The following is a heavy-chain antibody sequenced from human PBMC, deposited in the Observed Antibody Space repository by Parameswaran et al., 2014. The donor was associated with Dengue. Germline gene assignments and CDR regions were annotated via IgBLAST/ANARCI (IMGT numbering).Heavy chain of an antibody. CDR2: INHSGST. CDR1: GGSFSGYY. Sequence: ASETLSLTCAVYGGSFSGYYWSWIRQPPGKGLEWIGEINHSGSTNYNPSLKSRVTISVDTSKNQFSLKLSSVTAADTAVYYCARGRGGVGATGRYYYYYGMDVWGQGTTVTVSS. D-gene: IGHD1-26*01. CDR3: ARGRGGVGATGRYYYYYGMDV. J-gene: IGHJ6*02. V-gene: IGHV4-34*01.